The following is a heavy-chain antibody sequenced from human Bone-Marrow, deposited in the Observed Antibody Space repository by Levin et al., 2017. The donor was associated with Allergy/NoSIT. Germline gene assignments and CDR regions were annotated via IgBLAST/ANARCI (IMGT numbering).Heavy chain of an antibody. J-gene: IGHJ4*02. CDR2: INHSGST. V-gene: IGHV4-34*01. CDR1: GGSFSGYY. Sequence: TSETLSLTCAVYGGSFSGYYWSWIRQPPGKGLEWIGEINHSGSTNYNPSLKSRVTISVDTSKNQFSLKLSSVTAADTAVYYCARARARKWLLTKTTPYYFDYWGQGTLVTVSS. D-gene: IGHD3-22*01. CDR3: ARARARKWLLTKTTPYYFDY.